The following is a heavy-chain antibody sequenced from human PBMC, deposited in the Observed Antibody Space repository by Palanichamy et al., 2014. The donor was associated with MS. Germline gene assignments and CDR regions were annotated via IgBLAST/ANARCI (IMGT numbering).Heavy chain of an antibody. Sequence: QLQLQESGPGLVKPSETLSLTCSVSGGSISSSSYYWGWIRQPPGKGLEWIGSIYYSGNTYYNPSLESRVTISVDTSKNQFSLTLSAVTAADTAVYYCARNRGWVMATRYNWFDPWGQGTLVTVSS. V-gene: IGHV4-39*01. CDR2: IYYSGNT. D-gene: IGHD5-24*01. CDR1: GGSISSSSYY. CDR3: ARNRGWVMATRYNWFDP. J-gene: IGHJ5*02.